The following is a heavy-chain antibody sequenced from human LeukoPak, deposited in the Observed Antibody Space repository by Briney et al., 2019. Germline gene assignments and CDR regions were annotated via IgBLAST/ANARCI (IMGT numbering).Heavy chain of an antibody. CDR3: ARVKEYYYMDV. CDR1: GYTFTSYG. J-gene: IGHJ6*03. V-gene: IGHV1-69*13. Sequence: GASVKVSCKASGYTFTSYGISWVRQAPGQGLEWMGGIIPIFGTANYAQKFQGRVTITADESTSTAYMELSSLRSEDTAVYYCARVKEYYYMDVWGKGTTVTVSS. CDR2: IIPIFGTA.